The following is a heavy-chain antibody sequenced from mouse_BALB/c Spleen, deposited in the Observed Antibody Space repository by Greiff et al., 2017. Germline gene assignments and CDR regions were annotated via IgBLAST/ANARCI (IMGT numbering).Heavy chain of an antibody. V-gene: IGHV3-2*02. J-gene: IGHJ2*01. CDR1: GYSITSDYA. CDR2: ISYSGST. Sequence: EVKLMESGPGLVKPSQSLSLTCTVTGYSITSDYAWNWIRQFPGNKLEWMGYISYSGSTSYNPSLKSRISITRDTSKNQFFLQLNSVTTEDTATYYCARSKDYDYGGAYFDYWGQGTTLTVSS. D-gene: IGHD2-4*01. CDR3: ARSKDYDYGGAYFDY.